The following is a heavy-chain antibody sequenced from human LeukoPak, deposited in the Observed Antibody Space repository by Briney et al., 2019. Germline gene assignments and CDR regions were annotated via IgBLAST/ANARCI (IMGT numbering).Heavy chain of an antibody. CDR2: ISTGSSTI. Sequence: GGSLRLSCAASGFTFSSYSMNWVRRAQGKGLEWASHISTGSSTIYYADSVKGRFTISRDNAKNSLYLQMNSLRAEDTAVYYCARDFAGWGYFDLWGRGTQVTVSS. CDR3: ARDFAGWGYFDL. J-gene: IGHJ2*01. D-gene: IGHD3-9*01. CDR1: GFTFSSYS. V-gene: IGHV3-48*01.